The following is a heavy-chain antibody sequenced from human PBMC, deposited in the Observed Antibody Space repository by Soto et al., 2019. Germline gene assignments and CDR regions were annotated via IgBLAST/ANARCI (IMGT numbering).Heavy chain of an antibody. CDR3: ARGGTSGSAVYNWFDP. D-gene: IGHD3-10*01. V-gene: IGHV4-59*02. J-gene: IGHJ5*02. CDR1: GASVSSHS. CDR2: IHYSGGT. Sequence: SEPLSLTCSVTGASVSSHSWSWIRHSPGKGLEWIGYIHYSGGTNYTPSLRSRVTISVETSKNQLSLNLTSLTAADTAVYYCARGGTSGSAVYNWFDPWGQGTLVTVSS.